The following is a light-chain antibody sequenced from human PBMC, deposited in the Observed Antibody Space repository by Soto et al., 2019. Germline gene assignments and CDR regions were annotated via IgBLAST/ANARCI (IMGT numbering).Light chain of an antibody. Sequence: ESVLTQSRGTLSLSPGERSTLSCRASESVSSSYLAWYQQKPGQSPRLLIYGASSRATGIPDRFSGSGSGTDFTLTISRLAPEDFELYYCQQYGSSPLTFGGGTKVDIK. CDR3: QQYGSSPLT. J-gene: IGKJ4*01. V-gene: IGKV3-20*01. CDR1: ESVSSSY. CDR2: GAS.